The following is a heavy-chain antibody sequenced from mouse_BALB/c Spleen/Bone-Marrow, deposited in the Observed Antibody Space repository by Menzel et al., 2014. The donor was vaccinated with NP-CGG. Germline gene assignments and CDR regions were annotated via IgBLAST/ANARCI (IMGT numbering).Heavy chain of an antibody. J-gene: IGHJ2*01. Sequence: VKLVESGPGLVQPSQRLSITCTVSGFSLTSYGLHWVRQSPGKGLEWLGVIWSGGSTDYNAAFISRLSISKDNSKSQVFFKMNSLQVNDTAIYYCARYGNILDYWGRGTTFTVSS. CDR3: ARYGNILDY. CDR2: IWSGGST. V-gene: IGHV2-2*02. D-gene: IGHD1-1*01. CDR1: GFSLTSYG.